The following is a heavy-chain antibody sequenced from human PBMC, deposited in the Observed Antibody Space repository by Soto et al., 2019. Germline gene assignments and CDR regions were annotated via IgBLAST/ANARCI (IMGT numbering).Heavy chain of an antibody. CDR2: IYYSGYT. J-gene: IGHJ5*02. V-gene: IGHV4-59*01. Sequence: QVQLQESGPGLVKPSETLSLTCTVSGGSMSTYYWCWIRQPPGKRLEWIGYIYYSGYTNYNPSLKSRVTIAVDTSMNQFSLELRSVTAADTASYYCARESVGSGYAWGQGTLLTVSS. D-gene: IGHD5-12*01. CDR3: ARESVGSGYA. CDR1: GGSMSTYY.